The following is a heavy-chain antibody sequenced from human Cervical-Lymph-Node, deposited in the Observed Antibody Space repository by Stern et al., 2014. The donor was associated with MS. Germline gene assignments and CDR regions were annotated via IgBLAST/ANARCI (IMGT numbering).Heavy chain of an antibody. D-gene: IGHD3-9*01. CDR1: DGSISSGGYY. CDR2: IYSSGNT. CDR3: ARLLINNYFDY. V-gene: IGHV4-61*02. Sequence: VQLLESGPGLVRPSETLSLTCTVSDGSISSGGYYWSWIRQPAGKGLEWIGSIYSSGNTNYNPSLKSRVTLSVDTSKNQFSLNLSSVTAADTAVYYCARLLINNYFDYWGQGVLVTVSS. J-gene: IGHJ4*02.